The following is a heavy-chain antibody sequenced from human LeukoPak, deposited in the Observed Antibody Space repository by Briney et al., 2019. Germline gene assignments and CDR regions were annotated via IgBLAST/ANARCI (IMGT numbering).Heavy chain of an antibody. CDR3: ARGEEFYDSSGYRRLDS. CDR1: GFTFSNHA. V-gene: IGHV3-64*01. J-gene: IGHJ4*02. Sequence: GESLKISCVASGFTFSNHAMYWVRQAPGKALEYVAGVSSNGANTFHANSVNDRFTITRDNSKNILYLQMGSLRAEDMAVYYCARGEEFYDSSGYRRLDSWGQGTLVVVSS. CDR2: VSSNGANT. D-gene: IGHD3-22*01.